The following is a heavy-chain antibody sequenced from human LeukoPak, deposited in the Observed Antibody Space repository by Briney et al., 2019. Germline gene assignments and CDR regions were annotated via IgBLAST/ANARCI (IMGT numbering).Heavy chain of an antibody. V-gene: IGHV4-59*08. CDR2: IYYSGST. Sequence: SETLSLTCNVSGDSISNYYWSWIRQPPGKGLEWIGYIYYSGSTSYNPSLKSRVTISVDTSKNQFSLQLSSVTAADTAVYYCARHGHYDSSGPYSKLGYYFDYWGQGTLVTVSS. D-gene: IGHD3-22*01. CDR1: GDSISNYY. CDR3: ARHGHYDSSGPYSKLGYYFDY. J-gene: IGHJ4*02.